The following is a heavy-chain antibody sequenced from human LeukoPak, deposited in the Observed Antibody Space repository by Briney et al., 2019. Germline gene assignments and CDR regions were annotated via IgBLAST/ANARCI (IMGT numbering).Heavy chain of an antibody. CDR2: IIPIFGTA. CDR3: ARSPEYGGSTDSTVGFDY. Sequence: GASVKVSCKASGGTFSSYAISWVRQAPGQGLEWMGGIIPIFGTANYAQKFQGRVTITADKSTSTAYMELSSLRSEDTAVYYCARSPEYGGSTDSTVGFDYWGQGTLVTVSS. D-gene: IGHD4-23*01. CDR1: GGTFSSYA. J-gene: IGHJ4*02. V-gene: IGHV1-69*06.